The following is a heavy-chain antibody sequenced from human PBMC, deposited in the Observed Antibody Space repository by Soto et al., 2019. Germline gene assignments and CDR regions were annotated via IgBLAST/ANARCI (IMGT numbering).Heavy chain of an antibody. CDR3: ARDPPQYDILTGYYTTGWFDP. D-gene: IGHD3-9*01. CDR2: INAGNGNT. J-gene: IGHJ5*02. V-gene: IGHV1-3*01. Sequence: ASVKVSCKASGYTFTSYAMHWVRQASGQRLEWMGWINAGNGNTKYAQKLQGRVTMTTDTSTSTAYMELRSLRSDDTAVYYCARDPPQYDILTGYYTTGWFDPWGQGILVTVSS. CDR1: GYTFTSYA.